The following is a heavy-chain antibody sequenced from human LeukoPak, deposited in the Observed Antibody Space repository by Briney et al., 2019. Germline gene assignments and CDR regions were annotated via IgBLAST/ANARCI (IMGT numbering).Heavy chain of an antibody. V-gene: IGHV3-48*03. D-gene: IGHD4-17*01. Sequence: AGGSLRLSCAASGFTFNTYEMNWVGQAAGKGLEWVSYISGCDSSSGKTESYADSVQGRFTISRDNAKNSLFLQMNSLRAEDTGVYYCTRGHAYGYDYWGHGTLVTVSS. CDR3: TRGHAYGYDY. CDR1: GFTFNTYE. CDR2: ISGCDSSSGKTE. J-gene: IGHJ4*01.